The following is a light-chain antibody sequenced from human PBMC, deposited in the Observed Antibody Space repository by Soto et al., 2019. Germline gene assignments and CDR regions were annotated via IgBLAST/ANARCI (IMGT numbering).Light chain of an antibody. CDR1: SSNIGSNT. V-gene: IGLV1-44*01. Sequence: QSVLTQPPSASGTPGQRVTISCSGSSSNIGSNTVNWYQQLPGTAPKLLIYSNNQRPSGVPDRFSGSKSGTSASLAISGLQSEDEADYYCAAWFDSLNGPVFVGGTKVTVL. CDR3: AAWFDSLNGPV. J-gene: IGLJ2*01. CDR2: SNN.